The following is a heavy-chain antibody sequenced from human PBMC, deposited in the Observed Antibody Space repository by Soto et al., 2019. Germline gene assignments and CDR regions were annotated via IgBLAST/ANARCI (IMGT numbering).Heavy chain of an antibody. V-gene: IGHV1-2*04. J-gene: IGHJ6*03. D-gene: IGHD6-6*01. CDR1: GYTFTGYY. CDR3: ARKLEYSSSSPYYYYYMDV. Sequence: QVQLVQSGAEVKKPGASVKVSCKASGYTFTGYYMHWVRQAPGQGLEWMGWINPNSGGTNYAQKFQGWVTMTRDTTISTADMELVRRRSDDTAVYYCARKLEYSSSSPYYYYYMDVWGKGTTVTVSS. CDR2: INPNSGGT.